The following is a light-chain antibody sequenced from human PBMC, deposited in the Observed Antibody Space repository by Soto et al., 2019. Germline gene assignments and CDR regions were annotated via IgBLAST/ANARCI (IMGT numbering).Light chain of an antibody. J-gene: IGLJ2*01. CDR3: AAWDGSLNGVL. CDR1: TPTIGTNT. V-gene: IGLV1-44*01. Sequence: QSVLTQPPSASGTPGQRVPIPFSGRTPTIGTNTVNWYQQLPGSAPKFLIYSNNQRPSGVPDRFSGSKSGTSASLAISGLQPDDEADYYCAAWDGSLNGVLFGGGTKLTVL. CDR2: SNN.